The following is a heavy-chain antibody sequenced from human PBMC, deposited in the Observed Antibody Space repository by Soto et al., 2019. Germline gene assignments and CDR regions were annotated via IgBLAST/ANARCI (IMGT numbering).Heavy chain of an antibody. D-gene: IGHD2-8*01. CDR1: GFTFSSYG. CDR2: IWYDGSNK. CDR3: AREEWYTPPWDAFDI. Sequence: GGSLRLSCAASGFTFSSYGMHWVRQAPGKGLEWVAVIWYDGSNKYYADSVKGRFTISRDNSKNTLYLQMNSLRAEDTAVYYCAREEWYTPPWDAFDIWGQGTMVTVSS. V-gene: IGHV3-33*01. J-gene: IGHJ3*02.